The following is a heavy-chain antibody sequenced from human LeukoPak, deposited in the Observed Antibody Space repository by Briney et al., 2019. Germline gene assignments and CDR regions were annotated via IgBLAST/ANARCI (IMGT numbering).Heavy chain of an antibody. J-gene: IGHJ3*01. D-gene: IGHD3-9*01. CDR2: INPNTGGT. V-gene: IGHV1-2*02. Sequence: ASVKVSCKTSGYTFTDYYINWVRQAPGQGLEWMGWINPNTGGTKYALKFQARVTLTRDTSISSAYMELSGLKSDDTAVYYCASYFEILTGYYGGNAFDVWVQGTMVTVSS. CDR1: GYTFTDYY. CDR3: ASYFEILTGYYGGNAFDV.